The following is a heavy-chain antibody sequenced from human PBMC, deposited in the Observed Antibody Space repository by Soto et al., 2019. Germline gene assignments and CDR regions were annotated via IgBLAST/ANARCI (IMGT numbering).Heavy chain of an antibody. Sequence: VQLVESGGGVVQPGRSLQLSCAASGFAFSDYAMHWVRQAPGKGLEWVAVVSHDGRNTHYADSVKGRFTISRDSSKNTVSLEMTSLRAEDTAVYYCAKGGRQWLVTSDFNYWGQGALVTVSS. CDR1: GFAFSDYA. CDR3: AKGGRQWLVTSDFNY. V-gene: IGHV3-30*18. J-gene: IGHJ4*02. CDR2: VSHDGRNT. D-gene: IGHD6-19*01.